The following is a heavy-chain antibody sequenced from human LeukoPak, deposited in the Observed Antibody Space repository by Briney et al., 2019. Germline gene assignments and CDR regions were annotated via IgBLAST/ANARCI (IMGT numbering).Heavy chain of an antibody. Sequence: ASVKVSCKASGYTFTSYGISWVRQAPGQGLEWMGWIGPYNGNTDYAQKLQGRVTMATDTSTSTAYMELRSLRSDDTAVYYCARDSVGGAGYYFDYWGQGTLVTVSS. V-gene: IGHV1-18*01. J-gene: IGHJ4*02. CDR2: IGPYNGNT. D-gene: IGHD1-26*01. CDR3: ARDSVGGAGYYFDY. CDR1: GYTFTSYG.